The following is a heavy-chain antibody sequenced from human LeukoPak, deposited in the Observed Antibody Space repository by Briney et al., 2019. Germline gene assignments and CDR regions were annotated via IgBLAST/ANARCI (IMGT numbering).Heavy chain of an antibody. D-gene: IGHD3-16*01. CDR1: GFTFSSYA. CDR3: ARAASAWSIDY. V-gene: IGHV3-30*04. CDR2: ISYDGSNK. Sequence: GGSLRLSYAASGFTFSSYAMHWVRQAPGKGLEWVAVISYDGSNKYYADSVKGRFTISRDNSKNTLYLQMNSLRADDTAVYYCARAASAWSIDYWGQGSLVTVSS. J-gene: IGHJ4*02.